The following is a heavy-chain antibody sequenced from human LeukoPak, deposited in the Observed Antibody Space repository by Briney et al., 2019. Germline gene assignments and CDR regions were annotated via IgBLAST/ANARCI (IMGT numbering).Heavy chain of an antibody. CDR3: ARQRRSVEDRPLDY. D-gene: IGHD2-15*01. CDR1: GFTFSSYS. V-gene: IGHV3-21*01. Sequence: GGSLRLSCAASGFTFSSYSMNWVRQAPGKGLEWVSSISSSSSYIYYADSVKGRFTISRDNAKNSLYLQMNSLRAEDTAVYYCARQRRSVEDRPLDYWGQGTLVTVSS. J-gene: IGHJ4*02. CDR2: ISSSSSYI.